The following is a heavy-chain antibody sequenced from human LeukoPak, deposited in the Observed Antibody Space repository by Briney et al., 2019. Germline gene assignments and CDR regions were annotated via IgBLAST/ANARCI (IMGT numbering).Heavy chain of an antibody. Sequence: SGTLSLTCTVSGGSISSYYWSWIRQPPGKGLEWIGYIYYSGSTNYNPSLKSRVTISVDTSKNQFSLKLSSVTAADTAMYYCARQGNGDLYYFDYWGQGTLVTVSS. CDR2: IYYSGST. CDR3: ARQGNGDLYYFDY. CDR1: GGSISSYY. V-gene: IGHV4-59*08. D-gene: IGHD4-17*01. J-gene: IGHJ4*02.